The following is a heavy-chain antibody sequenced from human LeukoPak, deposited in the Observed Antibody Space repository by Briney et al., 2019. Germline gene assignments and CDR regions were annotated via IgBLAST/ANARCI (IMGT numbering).Heavy chain of an antibody. CDR1: GYTFTSYY. CDR3: ARDEVYGSETSVSLLNYGMDV. CDR2: INPSGGST. Sequence: GASVKVSCKASGYTFTSYYMHWVRQAPGQGLEWMGIINPSGGSTSYAQKFQGRVTMTTDTSTSTAYMELRSLRSDDTAVYYCARDEVYGSETSVSLLNYGMDVWGQGTTVTVSS. V-gene: IGHV1-46*01. D-gene: IGHD3-10*01. J-gene: IGHJ6*02.